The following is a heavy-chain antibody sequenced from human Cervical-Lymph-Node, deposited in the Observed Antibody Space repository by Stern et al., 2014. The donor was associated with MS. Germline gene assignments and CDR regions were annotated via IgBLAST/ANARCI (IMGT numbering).Heavy chain of an antibody. J-gene: IGHJ6*02. V-gene: IGHV7-4-1*02. CDR2: INIKTGNP. CDR1: GYTFVSYA. Sequence: QLVQSGSELKKPGASVKISCKTSGYTFVSYAVNWVRQAPGQGPEWMGWINIKTGNPTYAQGFTGRVVFSLDTSVTTAYLQISNLKADDTAVYYCARSQYYYASSGYSYYGMDVWGQGTTVTVSS. CDR3: ARSQYYYASSGYSYYGMDV. D-gene: IGHD3-22*01.